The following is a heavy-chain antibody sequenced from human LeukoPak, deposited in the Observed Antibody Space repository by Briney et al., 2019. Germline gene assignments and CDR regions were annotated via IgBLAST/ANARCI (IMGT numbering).Heavy chain of an antibody. J-gene: IGHJ3*02. V-gene: IGHV1-2*06. D-gene: IGHD5-12*01. CDR3: AREGSGYDSDAFDI. CDR1: GYTFTGYY. Sequence: ASVKVSCKASGYTFTGYYMHWVRQAPGQGLEWMGRINPNSGGTNYAQKFQGRVTMTRDTSISTAYMELSRQRSDDTAVYYCAREGSGYDSDAFDIWGQGTMVTVSS. CDR2: INPNSGGT.